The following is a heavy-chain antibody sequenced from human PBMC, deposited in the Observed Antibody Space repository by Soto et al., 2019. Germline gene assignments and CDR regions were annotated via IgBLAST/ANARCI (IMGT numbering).Heavy chain of an antibody. D-gene: IGHD6-13*01. CDR2: IIPLLGTA. V-gene: IGHV1-69*08. Sequence: QVQLVQSGAEVKRPGSSVKVSCKASGGTFSSYSVSWVRQAPGQGLEWMGRIIPLLGTADYAQKFQGRVTVTADKSSSTAYMELSSLRSEDTAVYYCASSSSWFGDYYYYMDVWGKGTTVNVSS. CDR3: ASSSSWFGDYYYYMDV. J-gene: IGHJ6*03. CDR1: GGTFSSYS.